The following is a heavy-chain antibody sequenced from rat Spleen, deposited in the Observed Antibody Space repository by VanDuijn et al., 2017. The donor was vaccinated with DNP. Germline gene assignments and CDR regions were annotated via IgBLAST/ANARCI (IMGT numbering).Heavy chain of an antibody. J-gene: IGHJ4*01. CDR3: LKHLDA. CDR1: GFTFSNYY. CDR2: FSISGGRT. Sequence: EVQLVESGGGLVHPGRSLTLSCAASGFTFSNYYMAWVRQAPKKGLEWVATFSISGGRTYYPDSVKGRFTISRDNAKSSLYLQMNSLKSEDTATYYCLKHLDAWGQGTSVSVSS. V-gene: IGHV5-25*01.